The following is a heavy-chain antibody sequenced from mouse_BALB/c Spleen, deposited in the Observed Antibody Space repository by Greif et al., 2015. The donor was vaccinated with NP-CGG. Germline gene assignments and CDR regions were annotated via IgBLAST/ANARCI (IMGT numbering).Heavy chain of an antibody. V-gene: IGHV5-6-3*01. D-gene: IGHD2-4*01. CDR3: LITTSFL. CDR2: INSNGGST. Sequence: EVKLMESGGGLVQPGGSLKLSCAASGFTFSSYGMSWVRQTPDKRLELVATINSNGGSTYYPDSVKGRFTISRDNAKNTLYLQMSSLKSEDTAMYYCLITTSFLWGQGTTLTAFS. CDR1: GFTFSSYG. J-gene: IGHJ2*01.